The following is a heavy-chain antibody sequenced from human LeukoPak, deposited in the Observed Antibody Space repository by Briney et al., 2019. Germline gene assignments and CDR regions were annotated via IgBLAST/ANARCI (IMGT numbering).Heavy chain of an antibody. CDR2: ISSSGSTI. CDR3: ASHYDFWSGSFDY. D-gene: IGHD3-3*01. V-gene: IGHV3-11*04. J-gene: IGHJ4*02. CDR1: GFTFSDYY. Sequence: GGSLRLSCAASGFTFSDYYMSWIRQAPGKGLEWVSYISSSGSTIYYADSVKGRFTISRDNAKNSPYLQMNSLRAEDTAVYYCASHYDFWSGSFDYWGQGTLVTVSS.